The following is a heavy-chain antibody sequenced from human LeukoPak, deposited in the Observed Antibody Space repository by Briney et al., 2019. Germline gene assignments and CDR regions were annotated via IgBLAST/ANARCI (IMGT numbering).Heavy chain of an antibody. V-gene: IGHV1-2*02. CDR1: GYSFTGYY. CDR2: INPNSGDT. Sequence: ASVKVSCKASGYSFTGYYMHWVRQAPGQGLEWMGWINPNSGDTKYAQKFQGRVTVTRDTSISTAYMELSRLRSEDTAVYYCARLHDCSGGSCYGATPTDAFDIWGQGTMVTVSS. CDR3: ARLHDCSGGSCYGATPTDAFDI. J-gene: IGHJ3*02. D-gene: IGHD2-15*01.